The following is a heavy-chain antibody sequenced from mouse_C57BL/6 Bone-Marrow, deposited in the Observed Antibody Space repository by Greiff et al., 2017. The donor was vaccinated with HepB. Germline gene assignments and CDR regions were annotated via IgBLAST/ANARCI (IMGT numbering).Heavy chain of an antibody. CDR1: GYTFTNYW. V-gene: IGHV1-63*01. CDR2: IYPGGGYT. J-gene: IGHJ4*01. D-gene: IGHD4-1*01. CDR3: ARTNFYYAMDY. Sequence: QVQLQQSGAELVRPGTSVKMSCKASGYTFTNYWIGWAKQRPGHGLEWIGDIYPGGGYTNYNEKFKGKATLTADKSSSTAYMQFSSLTSEESAIYYCARTNFYYAMDYWGQGTSVTVSS.